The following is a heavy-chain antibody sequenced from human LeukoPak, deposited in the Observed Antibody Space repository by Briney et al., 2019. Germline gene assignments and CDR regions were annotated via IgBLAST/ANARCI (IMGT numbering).Heavy chain of an antibody. D-gene: IGHD2-21*02. CDR2: IIPILGIA. CDR3: AREDPPYCGGDCYSGVGY. J-gene: IGHJ4*02. Sequence: EASVKVSCKASGGTFSSYSISWVRQAPGQGLEWMGRIIPILGIANYAQKFQGRVTITADKSTSTAYMELSSLRSEDTAVYYCAREDPPYCGGDCYSGVGYWGQGTLVTVSS. V-gene: IGHV1-69*04. CDR1: GGTFSSYS.